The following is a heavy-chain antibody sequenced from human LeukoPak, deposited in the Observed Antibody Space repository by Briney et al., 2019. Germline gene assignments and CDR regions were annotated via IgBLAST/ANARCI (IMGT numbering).Heavy chain of an antibody. CDR2: ISSSSSYI. D-gene: IGHD1-26*01. CDR1: GFTFSSYS. V-gene: IGHV3-21*01. CDR3: ARDRYSGSYSGMDV. J-gene: IGHJ6*02. Sequence: PGGSLRLSCAASGFTFSSYSMDWGRQAPGKGLEWVSSISSSSSYIYYADSVKGRFTISRDNAKNSLYLQMNSLRAEDTAVYYCARDRYSGSYSGMDVWGQGTTVTVSS.